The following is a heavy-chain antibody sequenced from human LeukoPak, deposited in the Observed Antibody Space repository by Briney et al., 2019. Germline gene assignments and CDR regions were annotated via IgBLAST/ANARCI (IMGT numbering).Heavy chain of an antibody. CDR2: IYPGDSDT. CDR3: ARSFYSAPDWFDP. J-gene: IGHJ5*02. Sequence: GESLKISCKGSGYSLTSYGIGWVRQMPGKGLEWMGIIYPGDSDTRYSPSFQGQVTISADKSISTAYLQWSSLKASDTAMYYCARSFYSAPDWFDPWGQGTLVTVSS. V-gene: IGHV5-51*01. CDR1: GYSLTSYG. D-gene: IGHD3-3*02.